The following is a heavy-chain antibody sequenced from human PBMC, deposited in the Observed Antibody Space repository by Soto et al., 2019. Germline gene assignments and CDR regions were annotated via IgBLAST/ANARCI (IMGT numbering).Heavy chain of an antibody. V-gene: IGHV4-4*07. CDR2: IYVSGTT. D-gene: IGHD3-9*01. CDR1: GGSINSYY. CDR3: ARETDWPQAAFHI. Sequence: SETLSLTCTVSGGSINSYYWSWIRQPAGKGLEWIGRIYVSGTTNYSASLKSRVTMSVDMSKNQFSLKLSSVTAADTAIYYCARETDWPQAAFHIWGQGTKVTVS. J-gene: IGHJ3*02.